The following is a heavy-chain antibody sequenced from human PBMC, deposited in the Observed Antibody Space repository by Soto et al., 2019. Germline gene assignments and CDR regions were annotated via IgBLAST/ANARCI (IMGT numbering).Heavy chain of an antibody. CDR3: AKPPDYNWNDY. J-gene: IGHJ4*02. V-gene: IGHV3-23*01. CDR1: GFTFSSYA. D-gene: IGHD1-20*01. CDR2: ISGSRGST. Sequence: GGSLRLSCAASGFTFSSYAMSWVRQAPGMGLEWVSAISGSRGSTYYADSVKGRFTISRDNSKNTLYLQMNSLRAEDTAVYYCAKPPDYNWNDYWGQGTLVTVSS.